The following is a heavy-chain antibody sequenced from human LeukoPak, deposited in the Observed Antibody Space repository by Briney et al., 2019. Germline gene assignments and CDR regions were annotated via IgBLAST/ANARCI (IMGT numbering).Heavy chain of an antibody. CDR2: ISWNSYYK. D-gene: IGHD1-14*01. CDR1: GFNFEDYA. J-gene: IGHJ4*02. CDR3: ATSRSFDY. V-gene: IGHV3-9*01. Sequence: GGSLRLSCADSGFNFEDYAMHWVRQAPGKGLEWVSGISWNSYYKEYADSVKGRFTISRDNAKNSLYLQMNSLRTEDTAVYYCATSRSFDYWGQGTLVTVSS.